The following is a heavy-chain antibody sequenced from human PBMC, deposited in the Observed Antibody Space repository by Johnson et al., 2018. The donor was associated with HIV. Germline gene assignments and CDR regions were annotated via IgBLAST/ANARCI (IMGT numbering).Heavy chain of an antibody. V-gene: IGHV3-30*18. CDR1: QFTFSSYG. CDR2: ISFAGIKK. CDR3: AKDNNDYGSVSYSDAFDF. J-gene: IGHJ3*01. Sequence: QVQLVESGGTLVQPGGSLRLSCAASQFTFSSYGMHWVRQAPGKGLEWVAGISFAGIKKYYTDSVKGRFTISRDNSTNTLYLQMNSLRAEDTALYYCAKDNNDYGSVSYSDAFDFWGQGTMVTGSS. D-gene: IGHD3-10*01.